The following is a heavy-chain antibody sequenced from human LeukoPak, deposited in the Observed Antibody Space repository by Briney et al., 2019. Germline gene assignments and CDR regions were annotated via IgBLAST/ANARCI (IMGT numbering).Heavy chain of an antibody. CDR2: ISSSGSTI. D-gene: IGHD2/OR15-2a*01. J-gene: IGHJ6*02. Sequence: GGSLRLSCAASGFTFSSYEMNWVRQAPGKGLEWVSYISSSGSTIYYADSVKGRFTISRDNAKNSLYLQMNSLRAEDTAVYYCASYLTSIPSGMDVWGQGTTVTVPS. V-gene: IGHV3-48*03. CDR3: ASYLTSIPSGMDV. CDR1: GFTFSSYE.